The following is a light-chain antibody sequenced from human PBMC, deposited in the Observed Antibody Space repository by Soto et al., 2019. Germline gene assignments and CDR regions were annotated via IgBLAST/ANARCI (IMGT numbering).Light chain of an antibody. CDR2: GAS. V-gene: IGKV3-20*01. CDR3: QQYGGSPPVT. Sequence: EIVLTQSPGTLSLSPGERATLSCRASQSVRSRYLAWYQQKPGQAPRLLIYGASSRAIGIPDRFSGSGSGTDFTLTITRLEPEDFAVYYCQQYGGSPPVTFGQGTKLEIK. J-gene: IGKJ2*01. CDR1: QSVRSRY.